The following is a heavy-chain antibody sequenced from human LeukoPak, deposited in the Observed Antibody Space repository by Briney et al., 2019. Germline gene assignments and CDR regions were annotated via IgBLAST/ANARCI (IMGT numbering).Heavy chain of an antibody. D-gene: IGHD2-15*01. CDR3: ARGMDCSGGSCYYYYYMDV. CDR1: GYTFTSYD. Sequence: ASVKVSCKVSGYTFTSYDINWVRQATGRGLEWMGWMNPNSGNTGYAQKFQGRVTITRNTSISTAYMELSSLRSEDTAVYYCARGMDCSGGSCYYYYYMDVWGKGTTVTVSS. CDR2: MNPNSGNT. J-gene: IGHJ6*03. V-gene: IGHV1-8*03.